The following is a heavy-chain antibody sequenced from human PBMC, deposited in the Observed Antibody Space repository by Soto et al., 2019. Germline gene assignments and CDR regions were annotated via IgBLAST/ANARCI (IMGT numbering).Heavy chain of an antibody. J-gene: IGHJ4*02. CDR1: GFTFSSYG. D-gene: IGHD1-26*01. CDR2: IWYDGSNK. V-gene: IGHV3-33*06. Sequence: GGSLRLSCAASGFTFSSYGMHWVRQAPGKGLEWVAVIWYDGSNKYYADSVKGRFTISRDNSKNTLYLQMNSLRAEDTAVYYCAKHPSGSFYFDYWGQGTLVTVSS. CDR3: AKHPSGSFYFDY.